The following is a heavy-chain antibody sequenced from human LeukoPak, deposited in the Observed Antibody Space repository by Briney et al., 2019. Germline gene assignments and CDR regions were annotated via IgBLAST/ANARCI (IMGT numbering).Heavy chain of an antibody. J-gene: IGHJ4*02. V-gene: IGHV3-30*18. CDR3: AKVKQLVGFTFDY. Sequence: PGGSLRLSCAASGFTFSSYGMHWVRQAPGKGLEWVAVISYDGSNKYYADSVKGRFTISRDNSKNTLYLQMNSLRAEDTAVYYCAKVKQLVGFTFDYWGQGTLVTVSS. CDR2: ISYDGSNK. D-gene: IGHD6-6*01. CDR1: GFTFSSYG.